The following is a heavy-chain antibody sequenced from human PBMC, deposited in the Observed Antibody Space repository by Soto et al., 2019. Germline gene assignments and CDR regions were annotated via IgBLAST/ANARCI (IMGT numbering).Heavy chain of an antibody. V-gene: IGHV3-66*01. CDR2: IYSGGST. J-gene: IGHJ4*02. CDR3: ARAYSSGWWYYFDY. CDR1: GFTVSSNY. D-gene: IGHD6-19*01. Sequence: GGSLRLSCAASGFTVSSNYMSWVRQAPGKGLEWVSVIYSGGSTYYADSVKGRFTISRDNSKNTLYLQMNSLRAEDTAVYYCARAYSSGWWYYFDYWGQGTLVTVSS.